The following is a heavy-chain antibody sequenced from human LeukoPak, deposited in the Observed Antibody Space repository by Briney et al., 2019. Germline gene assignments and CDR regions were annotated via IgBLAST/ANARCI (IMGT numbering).Heavy chain of an antibody. CDR3: ARVQLTAMVPYYFDY. J-gene: IGHJ4*02. Sequence: SQTLSLTCTVSGGSVRRGNYYWTWIRQPAGSGLEWIGRIYTSGTTDYNPSLKSRVTISVDTSKNQLALSLTSVTAADTAVYYCARVQLTAMVPYYFDYWGQGTLVTVSS. CDR1: GGSVRRGNYY. D-gene: IGHD3-10*01. V-gene: IGHV4-61*02. CDR2: IYTSGTT.